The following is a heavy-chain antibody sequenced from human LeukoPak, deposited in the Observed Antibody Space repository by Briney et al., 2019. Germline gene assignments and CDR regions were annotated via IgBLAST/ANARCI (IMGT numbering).Heavy chain of an antibody. CDR2: INPNSGGT. Sequence: ASVKVSCKTSGYTFTGYYMHWVRQAPGQGLEWMGWINPNSGGTTYAQKFQGRVTMTRDTSISTAYMELSRLRSDDTAVYYCARESRPPSHRIFDYWGQGTLVTVSS. V-gene: IGHV1-2*02. CDR3: ARESRPPSHRIFDY. CDR1: GYTFTGYY. D-gene: IGHD2-15*01. J-gene: IGHJ4*02.